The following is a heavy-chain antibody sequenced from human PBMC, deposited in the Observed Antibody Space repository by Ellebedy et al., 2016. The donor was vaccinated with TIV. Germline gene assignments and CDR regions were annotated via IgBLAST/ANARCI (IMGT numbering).Heavy chain of an antibody. V-gene: IGHV6-1*01. CDR1: GDSVSMNSAA. D-gene: IGHD1-1*01. CDR3: ARDVVQPPRGSPLNWFDP. CDR2: TYYRSKWYN. Sequence: SQTLSLTSXISGDSVSMNSAARHWIRQSPSRWLEWLGRTYYRSKWYNDYAVSVKSRITINPDTSKNQFSLQLNSVTPEDTAVYYCARDVVQPPRGSPLNWFDPWGQGTLVTVSS. J-gene: IGHJ5*02.